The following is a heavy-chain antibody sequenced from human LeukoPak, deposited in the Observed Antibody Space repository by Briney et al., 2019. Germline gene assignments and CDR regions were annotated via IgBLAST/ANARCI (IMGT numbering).Heavy chain of an antibody. D-gene: IGHD2-15*01. V-gene: IGHV3-48*04. J-gene: IGHJ4*02. CDR1: GFSFSTHS. CDR2: ISDDSTTI. CDR3: ARGMVVAPLDY. Sequence: GGSLRLSCAASGFSFSTHSMNWVRQAPGKGLEWVAYISDDSTTIYYADSVKGRFTISRDNAKNSLYLQMNSLRAEDTAVYYCARGMVVAPLDYWGQGTLVTVSS.